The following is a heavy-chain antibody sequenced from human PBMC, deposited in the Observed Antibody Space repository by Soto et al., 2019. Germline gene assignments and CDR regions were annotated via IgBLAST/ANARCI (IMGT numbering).Heavy chain of an antibody. Sequence: PGGSLRLSCAASGFTFSSYAMSWVRQAPGKGLEWVSAISGSGGSTYYADSVKGRFTISRDNSKNTLYLQMNRLRAEDTAVYYCAKDQQQCLAQNWFDHWGQGTLVTVSS. V-gene: IGHV3-23*01. J-gene: IGHJ5*02. CDR3: AKDQQQCLAQNWFDH. D-gene: IGHD6-19*01. CDR1: GFTFSSYA. CDR2: ISGSGGST.